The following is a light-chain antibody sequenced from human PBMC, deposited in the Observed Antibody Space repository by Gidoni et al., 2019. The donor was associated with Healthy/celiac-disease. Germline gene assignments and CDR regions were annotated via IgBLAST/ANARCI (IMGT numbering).Light chain of an antibody. CDR3: CSYAGSSTFYV. J-gene: IGLJ1*01. V-gene: IGLV2-23*01. CDR1: SSDVGSYNL. CDR2: EGS. Sequence: QSDLTQPASVSGAPGQSITISCTGTSSDVGSYNLVPWYQQHPGKAPKLMIYEGSKRPSVVSNRFSGSKSGNTASLTISGLQAEDEADYYCCSYAGSSTFYVFGTGTKVTVL.